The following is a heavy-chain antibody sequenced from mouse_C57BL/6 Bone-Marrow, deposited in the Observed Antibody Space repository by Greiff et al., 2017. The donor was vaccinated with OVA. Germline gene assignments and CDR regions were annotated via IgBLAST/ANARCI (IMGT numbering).Heavy chain of an antibody. J-gene: IGHJ2*01. CDR2: IYPGSGNT. V-gene: IGHV1-76*01. CDR1: GYTFTDYY. Sequence: QVQLQQSGAELVRPGASVKLSCKASGYTFTDYYINWVKQRPGQGLEWIARIYPGSGNTYYNEKFKGKATLTAEKSSSTAYMQLSSLTSEDSAVYFCARYDYGGDFDYWGQGTTLTVSS. D-gene: IGHD1-1*01. CDR3: ARYDYGGDFDY.